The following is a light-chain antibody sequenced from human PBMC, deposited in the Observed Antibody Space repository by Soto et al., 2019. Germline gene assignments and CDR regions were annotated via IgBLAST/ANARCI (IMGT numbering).Light chain of an antibody. CDR3: QQHAHWPLT. V-gene: IGKV3-15*01. J-gene: IGKJ4*01. CDR1: QSVSSN. Sequence: EIMMTQSPATLSVSPGERATLSCRASQSVSSNLAWYQQKPGQAPRLLIYGASTRATGIPARFSGSGSGTDFTLTISSLEPEDFAVYYCQQHAHWPLTFGGGTKVEIK. CDR2: GAS.